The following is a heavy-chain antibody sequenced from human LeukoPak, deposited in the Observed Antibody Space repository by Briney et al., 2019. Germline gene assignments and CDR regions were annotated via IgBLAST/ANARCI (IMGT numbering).Heavy chain of an antibody. D-gene: IGHD3-22*01. CDR3: AVNYYDSSGYQEDAFDI. V-gene: IGHV3-30*02. CDR1: GFTFSSYG. Sequence: GALRLSCAASGFTFSSYGMHWVRQAPGKGLEWVAFIRYDGSNKYYADSVKGRFTISRDNSKNTLYLQMNSLRAEDTAVYYCAVNYYDSSGYQEDAFDIWGQGTMVTVSS. J-gene: IGHJ3*02. CDR2: IRYDGSNK.